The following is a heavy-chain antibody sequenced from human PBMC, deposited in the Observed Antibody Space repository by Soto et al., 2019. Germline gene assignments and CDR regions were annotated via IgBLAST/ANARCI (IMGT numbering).Heavy chain of an antibody. Sequence: QVQLQESGPGLVKPSQTLSLTCTVSGGSISSGGYYWSWIRQHPEKGLEWIGYIFYSGSTYYNPSLKSRVTISVATSKNQCSLKLSSVTAADTAVYYCARAPGDYFDYWGQGTLVTVSS. CDR1: GGSISSGGYY. J-gene: IGHJ4*02. CDR3: ARAPGDYFDY. V-gene: IGHV4-31*03. CDR2: IFYSGST.